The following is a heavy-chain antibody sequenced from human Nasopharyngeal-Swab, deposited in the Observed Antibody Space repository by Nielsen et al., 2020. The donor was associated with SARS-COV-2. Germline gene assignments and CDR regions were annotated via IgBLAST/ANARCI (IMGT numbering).Heavy chain of an antibody. V-gene: IGHV3-23*01. Sequence: GESLKISCAASGFTFSSYAISWVRQAPGKGLEWVSVISGSDYSTYYADSVKGRFTISRDNSKNTVSLQMNSLRVEDTAMYYCAKDRDSGDDSGEYYHYYGMDVWGQGTSVTVS. CDR1: GFTFSSYA. CDR2: ISGSDYST. CDR3: AKDRDSGDDSGEYYHYYGMDV. D-gene: IGHD5-12*01. J-gene: IGHJ6*02.